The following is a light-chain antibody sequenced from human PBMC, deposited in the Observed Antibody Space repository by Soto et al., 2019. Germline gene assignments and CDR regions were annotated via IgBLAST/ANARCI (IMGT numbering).Light chain of an antibody. V-gene: IGKV1-39*01. CDR2: AAS. Sequence: DIQMTQSPSSLSASVGDRVTITCRASQSISSYLNWYQQKPGKAPNLLIYAASSLQSGVPSRFSGSGSGTDFTLTISNLQPEDFATYYCQQSYSTLFTFGPGTKVDV. J-gene: IGKJ3*01. CDR1: QSISSY. CDR3: QQSYSTLFT.